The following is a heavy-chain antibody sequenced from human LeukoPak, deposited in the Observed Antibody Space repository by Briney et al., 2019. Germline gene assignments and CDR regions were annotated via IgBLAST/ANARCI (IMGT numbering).Heavy chain of an antibody. Sequence: PSETLSLTCTVSGGSISSSSYYWGWIRQPPGKGLEWIGSIYYSGSTNYNPSLKSRVTMSVDTSKNQFSLKLSSVTAADTAVYYCARDTYYYDSSGYYLFDYWGQGTLVTVSS. CDR3: ARDTYYYDSSGYYLFDY. V-gene: IGHV4-39*07. CDR1: GGSISSSSYY. CDR2: IYYSGST. D-gene: IGHD3-22*01. J-gene: IGHJ4*02.